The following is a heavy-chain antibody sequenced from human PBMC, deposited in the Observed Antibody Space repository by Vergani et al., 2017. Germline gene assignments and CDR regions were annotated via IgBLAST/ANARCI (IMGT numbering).Heavy chain of an antibody. Sequence: EVQLVESGGGLVQPGGSLRLSCAASGFTFSSYEMNWVRQAPGKGLEWVSYISSSGSTIYYADSVKGRFTISRDNAKNSLYLQMNSLRAEDTALYHCARDSHYYDSSGYGMDVWGQGTTVTVSS. CDR1: GFTFSSYE. J-gene: IGHJ6*02. CDR2: ISSSGSTI. CDR3: ARDSHYYDSSGYGMDV. D-gene: IGHD3-22*01. V-gene: IGHV3-48*03.